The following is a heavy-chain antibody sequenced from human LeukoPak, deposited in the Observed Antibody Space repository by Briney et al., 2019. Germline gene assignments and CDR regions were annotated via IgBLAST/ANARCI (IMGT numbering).Heavy chain of an antibody. CDR1: GITLSNYG. V-gene: IGHV3-23*01. CDR2: ISDSGGST. CDR3: AKRGVVIRVILVGFHKEAYYFDS. J-gene: IGHJ4*02. D-gene: IGHD3-22*01. Sequence: GGSLRLSCAVSGITLSNYGMTWVRQAPGKGLEWVAGISDSGGSTNYADSVKGRFTISRDNPKNTLYLQMNSLRAEDTAVYFCAKRGVVIRVILVGFHKEAYYFDSWGQGALVTVSS.